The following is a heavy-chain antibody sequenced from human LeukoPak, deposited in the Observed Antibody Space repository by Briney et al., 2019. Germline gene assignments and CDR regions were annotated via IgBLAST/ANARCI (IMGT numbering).Heavy chain of an antibody. Sequence: GGSLRLSCAASGFTFSSYEMNWVRQAPGKGLEWVSYISSSGSTIYYADSVKGRFTISRDNAKNSLYLQMTSLRAEDTAVYYCARDPGYCSGGSCSTLDYWGQGTLVTVSS. D-gene: IGHD2-15*01. CDR2: ISSSGSTI. J-gene: IGHJ4*02. V-gene: IGHV3-48*03. CDR3: ARDPGYCSGGSCSTLDY. CDR1: GFTFSSYE.